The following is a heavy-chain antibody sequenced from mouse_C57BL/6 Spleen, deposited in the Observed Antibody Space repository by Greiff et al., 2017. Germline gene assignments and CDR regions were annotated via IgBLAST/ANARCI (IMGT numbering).Heavy chain of an antibody. CDR2: IDPSDSYT. D-gene: IGHD4-1*02. CDR3: ARFPNWDPYYFDY. Sequence: VKLQQPGAELVMPGASVKLSCKASGYTFTSYWMHWVKQRPGQGLEWIGEIDPSDSYTNYNQKFKGKSTLTVDKSSSTAYMQLSSLTSEDSAVYYCARFPNWDPYYFDYWGQGTTLTVSS. V-gene: IGHV1-69*01. CDR1: GYTFTSYW. J-gene: IGHJ2*01.